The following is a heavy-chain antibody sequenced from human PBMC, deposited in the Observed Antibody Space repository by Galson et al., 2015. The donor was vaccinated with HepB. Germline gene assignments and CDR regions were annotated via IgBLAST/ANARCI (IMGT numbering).Heavy chain of an antibody. Sequence: SLRLSCAASGFTFDDYAMHWVRQAPGKGLEWVSGISWNSGSMGYADSVKGRFTISGDNAKNSLYLQLNSLRAEDTALYFCAKVGWVFGSGRPLYYFDYWGQGTLVTVSS. CDR2: ISWNSGSM. V-gene: IGHV3-9*01. CDR1: GFTFDDYA. D-gene: IGHD3-10*01. J-gene: IGHJ4*02. CDR3: AKVGWVFGSGRPLYYFDY.